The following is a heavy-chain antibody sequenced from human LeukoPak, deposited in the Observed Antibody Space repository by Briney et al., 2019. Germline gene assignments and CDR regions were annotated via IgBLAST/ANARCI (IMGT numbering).Heavy chain of an antibody. CDR3: ARVDYGSGSYFDY. CDR1: GFTVSSNY. D-gene: IGHD3-10*01. V-gene: IGHV3-53*01. CDR2: LYSGGSA. Sequence: PGGSLSLSCAASGFTVSSNYMSWVRRAPGKGVGWVSVLYSGGSADYADSVKGRFAISRDNSKNMLYLQLNSLRGEDTAVYYCARVDYGSGSYFDYWGQGTLVTVSS. J-gene: IGHJ4*02.